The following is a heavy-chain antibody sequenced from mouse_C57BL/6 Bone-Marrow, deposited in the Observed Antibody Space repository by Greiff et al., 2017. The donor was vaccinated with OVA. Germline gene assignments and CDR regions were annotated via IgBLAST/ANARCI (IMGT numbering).Heavy chain of an antibody. D-gene: IGHD4-1*01. Sequence: EVQLQQSGAELVRPGASVKLSCTASGFNIKDDYMHWVKQRPEQGLEWIGWIDPENGDTEYASKFQGKATITADTSSNTAYLQLSSLTSEDTAVYYCTTRLLGPFDYWGQGTTLTVSS. V-gene: IGHV14-4*01. CDR1: GFNIKDDY. CDR2: IDPENGDT. CDR3: TTRLLGPFDY. J-gene: IGHJ2*01.